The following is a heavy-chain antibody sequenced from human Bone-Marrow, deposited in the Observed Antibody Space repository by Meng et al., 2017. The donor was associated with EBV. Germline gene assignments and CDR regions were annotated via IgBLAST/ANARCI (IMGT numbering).Heavy chain of an antibody. CDR1: VGTVRGDA. J-gene: IGHJ4*02. D-gene: IGHD3-10*01. CDR2: RIPMSDAP. CDR3: ASESGRGFTPDY. V-gene: IGHV1-69*01. Sequence: VQCVRSAGGGKKSGSSVMFSCKTAVGTVRGDAISWVRQAPGQGLEWMGGRIPMSDAPHYAQKSQGRVTMTADESTSTHYMDLSGLRSEDTAVYYCASESGRGFTPDYWGQGTLVTVSS.